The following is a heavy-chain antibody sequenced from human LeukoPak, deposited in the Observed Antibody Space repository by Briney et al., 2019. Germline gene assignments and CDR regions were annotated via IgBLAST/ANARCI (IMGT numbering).Heavy chain of an antibody. Sequence: PSETLSPTCTVSGGSISSSNYYWGWIRQPPGKGLEWIGTIFSSGTTYYNPSLKSRVTISVDTSKNQFSLKLSSVTAADTAVYYCARGVKRPRDYLYQYYMDVWGKGTTVTVSS. CDR2: IFSSGTT. CDR1: GGSISSSNYY. V-gene: IGHV4-39*07. D-gene: IGHD1-1*01. J-gene: IGHJ6*03. CDR3: ARGVKRPRDYLYQYYMDV.